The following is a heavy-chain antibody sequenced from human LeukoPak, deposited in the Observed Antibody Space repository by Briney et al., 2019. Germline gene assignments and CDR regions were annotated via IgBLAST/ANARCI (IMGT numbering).Heavy chain of an antibody. CDR1: GFTFSSYG. J-gene: IGHJ4*02. CDR3: AKHPSYRPTSLDY. D-gene: IGHD4-11*01. Sequence: GGSLRLSCAASGFTFSSYGMHWVRQAPGKGLEWVAVIWYDGSNKYYADSVKGRFTISRDNSKNTLYLQMNSLRAEDTAVYSCAKHPSYRPTSLDYWGQGTLVTVSS. CDR2: IWYDGSNK. V-gene: IGHV3-33*06.